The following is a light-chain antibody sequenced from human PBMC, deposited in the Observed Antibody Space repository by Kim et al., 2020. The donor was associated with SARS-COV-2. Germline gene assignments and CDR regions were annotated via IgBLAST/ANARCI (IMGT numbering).Light chain of an antibody. CDR1: SSNIGAVYD. CDR2: GNS. Sequence: GPGVNISCTGSSSNIGAVYDVHWYQQLPGTAPKLLIYGNSNRPSGVPDRFSGSKSGTSASLAITGLQAEDEADYYCQSYDSSLSGVFGGGTKLTVL. J-gene: IGLJ3*02. CDR3: QSYDSSLSGV. V-gene: IGLV1-40*01.